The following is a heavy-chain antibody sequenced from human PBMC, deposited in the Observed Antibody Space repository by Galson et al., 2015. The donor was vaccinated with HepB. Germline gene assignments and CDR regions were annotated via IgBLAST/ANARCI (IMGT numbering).Heavy chain of an antibody. V-gene: IGHV6-1*01. CDR2: TYYRSKWII. CDR3: AYGSDV. CDR1: GDSVSSNHAA. Sequence: CAISGDSVSSNHAAWNWIRQSPSRGLEWLGRTYYRSKWIIDYATSVKSRIIISPDTSRNQFSLHLSSVTPEDTAVYYCAYGSDVWGQGTTVIVSS. J-gene: IGHJ6*02.